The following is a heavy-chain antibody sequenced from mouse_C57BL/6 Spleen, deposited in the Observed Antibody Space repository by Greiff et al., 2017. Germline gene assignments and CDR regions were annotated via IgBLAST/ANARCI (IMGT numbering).Heavy chain of an antibody. J-gene: IGHJ2*01. Sequence: EVKLQESGGGLVQPGGSLSLSCAASGFTFTDYYMSWVRQPPGKALEWLGFIRNKANGYTTEYSASVKGRFTISRDNSQSILYLQMNALRAEDSATYYCARIYYGNSHFDYWGQGTTLTVSS. CDR1: GFTFTDYY. CDR3: ARIYYGNSHFDY. V-gene: IGHV7-3*01. CDR2: IRNKANGYTT. D-gene: IGHD2-1*01.